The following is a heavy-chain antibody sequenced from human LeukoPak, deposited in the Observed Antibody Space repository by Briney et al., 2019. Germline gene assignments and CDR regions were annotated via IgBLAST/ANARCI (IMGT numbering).Heavy chain of an antibody. CDR1: GFTFSSYA. CDR2: ISGSGGST. V-gene: IGHV3-23*01. CDR3: ANPGIAVAGSATTSGY. Sequence: GGSLRLSCAASGFTFSSYAMSWVRQAPGKGLEWVSAISGSGGSTYYADSVKGRFTISRDNSKNTLYLKMNSLRAEDTAVYYCANPGIAVAGSATTSGYWGQGTLVTVSS. J-gene: IGHJ4*02. D-gene: IGHD6-19*01.